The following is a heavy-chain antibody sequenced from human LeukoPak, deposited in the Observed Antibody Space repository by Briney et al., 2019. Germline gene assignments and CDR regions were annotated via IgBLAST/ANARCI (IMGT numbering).Heavy chain of an antibody. J-gene: IGHJ5*02. CDR2: INHSGST. D-gene: IGHD3-10*01. CDR3: ARFRSSNWFDH. CDR1: GGSFSGYY. V-gene: IGHV4-34*01. Sequence: SETLSLTCAVYGGSFSGYYWSWLRQPPGKGLEWIGEINHSGSTNYNPSLKSRVTISVDTSKNQFSLKLSSVTAADTAVYYCARFRSSNWFDHWGQGTLVTVSS.